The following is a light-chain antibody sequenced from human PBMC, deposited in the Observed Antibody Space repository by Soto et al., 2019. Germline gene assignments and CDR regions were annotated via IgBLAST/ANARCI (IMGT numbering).Light chain of an antibody. CDR3: QQYTNTNNPWM. CDR2: DAS. CDR1: QTITTC. Sequence: DIRVTQSPPTLSASVGDRVTITCRASQTITTCMAWYQQKPGKAPTLLVYDASTLQSGVATRFSGSGSGTEFTLIISGLQPEDSATYYCQQYTNTNNPWMFGQGTKVDIK. J-gene: IGKJ1*01. V-gene: IGKV1-5*01.